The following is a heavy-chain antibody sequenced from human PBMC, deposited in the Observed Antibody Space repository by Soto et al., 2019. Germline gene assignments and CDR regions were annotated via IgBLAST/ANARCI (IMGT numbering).Heavy chain of an antibody. CDR3: AKLGPGGYSSSIPYYYYGMDV. CDR2: ISYDGSNK. CDR1: GFPFSSYG. D-gene: IGHD6-6*01. Sequence: QAQLVESGGGVVQPGRSLRLSYAASGFPFSSYGMHWVRQAPGKGLEWVAVISYDGSNKFYADSVKGRFTISRDNSKNTLYLQMNSLRAEDTAVYYCAKLGPGGYSSSIPYYYYGMDVWGQGTTVTVSS. V-gene: IGHV3-30*18. J-gene: IGHJ6*02.